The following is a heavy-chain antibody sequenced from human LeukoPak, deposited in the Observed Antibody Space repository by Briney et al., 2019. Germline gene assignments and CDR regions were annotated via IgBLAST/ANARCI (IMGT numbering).Heavy chain of an antibody. CDR3: ARERYDFWSGLLDY. D-gene: IGHD3-3*01. CDR2: INAGNGNT. J-gene: IGHJ4*02. V-gene: IGHV1-3*03. CDR1: GYTFTSYA. Sequence: GASVKVSCKASGYTFTSYAMHWVRQAPGQRLEWMGWINAGNGNTKYSQEFQGRVTITTDESTSTAYVELSSLRSEDTAVYYCARERYDFWSGLLDYWGQGTLVTVSS.